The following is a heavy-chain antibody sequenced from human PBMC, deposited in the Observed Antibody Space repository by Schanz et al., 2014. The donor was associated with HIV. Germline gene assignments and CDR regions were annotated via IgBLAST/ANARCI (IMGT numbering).Heavy chain of an antibody. Sequence: EVQLLEFGGGSVRPGESLRLSCLASGFTFNNYAMSWVRQAPGKGLEWVAVINWNGDTTYYADSVKGRFTISRDNSNNALFLHMPTLRAEDTATYYCAREGNYYGGSGPGHWGQGALVSVSS. CDR2: INWNGDTT. CDR1: GFTFNNYA. V-gene: IGHV3-23*01. J-gene: IGHJ4*02. D-gene: IGHD2-21*01. CDR3: AREGNYYGGSGPGH.